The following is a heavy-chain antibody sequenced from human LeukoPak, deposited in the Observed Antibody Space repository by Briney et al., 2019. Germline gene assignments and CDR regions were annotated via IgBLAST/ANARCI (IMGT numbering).Heavy chain of an antibody. CDR3: TTGSNSGYQT. CDR2: IKSITHGGTT. J-gene: IGHJ5*02. Sequence: PGGSLRLSCAASGFTFPNAYMTWVRQAPGKGLEWVGRIKSITHGGTTDYAAPVKGRFTISRDDSKNTLYLQMHSLKTEDTAVYYCTTGSNSGYQTWGQGTLVTVSS. CDR1: GFTFPNAY. V-gene: IGHV3-15*01. D-gene: IGHD3-22*01.